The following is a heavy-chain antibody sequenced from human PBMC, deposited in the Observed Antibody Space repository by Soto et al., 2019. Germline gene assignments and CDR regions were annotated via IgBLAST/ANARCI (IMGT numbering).Heavy chain of an antibody. Sequence: SETLSLTCAVSGGSISSGGYSWSWIRQPPGKGLEWIGYIYHSGSTYYNPSLKSRVTISVDRSKNQFSLKLSSVTAADTAVYYCARGRRFDYWGQGTLVTVS. J-gene: IGHJ4*02. CDR1: GGSISSGGYS. V-gene: IGHV4-30-2*01. CDR3: ARGRRFDY. CDR2: IYHSGST.